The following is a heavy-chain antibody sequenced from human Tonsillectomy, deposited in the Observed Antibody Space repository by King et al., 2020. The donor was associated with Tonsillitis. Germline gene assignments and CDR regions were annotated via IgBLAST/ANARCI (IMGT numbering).Heavy chain of an antibody. CDR1: GGSISSGAYY. V-gene: IGHV4-31*03. J-gene: IGHJ6*02. Sequence: LQLQESGPGLVKPSQTLSLTCTVSGGSISSGAYYWSWIRQHPGQGLEWIGYIFYRGTTDYNPSLMSRATISVDTSKNQLSLKLSSVTAADTAVYYCARCLTRLVYQYYGLDVWGHGTTVTVSS. D-gene: IGHD2-2*01. CDR2: IFYRGTT. CDR3: ARCLTRLVYQYYGLDV.